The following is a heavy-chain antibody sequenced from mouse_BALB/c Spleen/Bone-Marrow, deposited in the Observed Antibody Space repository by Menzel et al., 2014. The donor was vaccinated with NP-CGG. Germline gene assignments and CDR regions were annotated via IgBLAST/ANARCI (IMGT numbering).Heavy chain of an antibody. J-gene: IGHJ2*01. CDR3: ARVGRLRRGDY. D-gene: IGHD2-4*01. Sequence: VQLQQSGPEPVKPGASVKISCKASGYAFSSSWMNWVKQRPGQGLEWIGRIYPGDGDTNYNGKFKGKATLTADKSSSTAYMQLSSLTSVDSAVYFCARVGRLRRGDYWGQGTTLTVSS. CDR1: GYAFSSSW. V-gene: IGHV1-82*01. CDR2: IYPGDGDT.